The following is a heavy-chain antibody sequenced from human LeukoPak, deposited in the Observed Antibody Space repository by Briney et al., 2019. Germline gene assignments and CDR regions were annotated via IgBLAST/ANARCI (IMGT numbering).Heavy chain of an antibody. J-gene: IGHJ4*02. D-gene: IGHD3-10*02. CDR3: ARGVNYFVLEY. CDR1: GFTFSTYA. Sequence: GGSLRLSCAASGFTFSTYAMSWVRQAPGKGLEWVSALSPSGGITYYEDSVKGRFTISRDNSKNTLYLQMNSLRAEDTAVYYCARGVNYFVLEYWGQGALVTISS. CDR2: LSPSGGIT. V-gene: IGHV3-23*01.